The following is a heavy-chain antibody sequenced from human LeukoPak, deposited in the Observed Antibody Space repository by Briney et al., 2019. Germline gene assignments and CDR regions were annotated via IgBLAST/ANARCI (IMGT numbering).Heavy chain of an antibody. Sequence: GESLQISCEGSGYSFTSYWIGWVRQMPGKGLEWMGIVYPDDSDTRYSPSFQGQVTISADKSINTAYLQWSSLKASDTAMYYCARTYDSSGYYLYDYWGQGTLVTVSS. V-gene: IGHV5-51*01. CDR1: GYSFTSYW. CDR2: VYPDDSDT. CDR3: ARTYDSSGYYLYDY. J-gene: IGHJ4*02. D-gene: IGHD3-22*01.